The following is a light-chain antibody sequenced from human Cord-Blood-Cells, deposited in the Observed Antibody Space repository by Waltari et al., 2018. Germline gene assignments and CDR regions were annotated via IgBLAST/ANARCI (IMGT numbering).Light chain of an antibody. Sequence: EIVLTQSPGTLSLSPGERATLSFRASQSVSSSYLSWYQQKPGQAPRLPIYGASSRATGIPDRFSGSGSGTDFTLTISRLEPEDFAVYYCQQYGSSPPYTFGQGTKLEIK. CDR3: QQYGSSPPYT. CDR1: QSVSSSY. J-gene: IGKJ2*01. CDR2: GAS. V-gene: IGKV3-20*01.